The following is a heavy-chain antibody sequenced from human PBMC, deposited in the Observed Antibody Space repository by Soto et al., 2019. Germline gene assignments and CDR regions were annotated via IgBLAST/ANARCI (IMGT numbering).Heavy chain of an antibody. CDR2: IYYSGST. CDR3: ARLWGAGATASDI. D-gene: IGHD2-2*01. Sequence: QVQLQESGPGLVKPSQTLSLTCTVSGGSISSGDYYWNWIRQPPGKGLEWIGFIYYSGSTYYNPSLESRVTISVDTSKNQFSLKLSSVTAADTAVYYCARLWGAGATASDIGGQGTMVTVSS. J-gene: IGHJ3*02. CDR1: GGSISSGDYY. V-gene: IGHV4-30-4*01.